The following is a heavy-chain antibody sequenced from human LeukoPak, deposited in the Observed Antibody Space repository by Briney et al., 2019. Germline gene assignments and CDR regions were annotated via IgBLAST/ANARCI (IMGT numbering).Heavy chain of an antibody. CDR3: AKVPLIAAPKHFDY. J-gene: IGHJ4*02. CDR2: ISGSGGST. V-gene: IGHV3-23*01. D-gene: IGHD6-13*01. CDR1: GFTFSIYA. Sequence: GGSLRLSCAASGFTFSIYAMSWVRQAPGKWLEWVSVISGSGGSTYYADSVKGRFTISRDNSKNTLYLQMNSLRVEDTAVYYCAKVPLIAAPKHFDYWGQGTLVTVSS.